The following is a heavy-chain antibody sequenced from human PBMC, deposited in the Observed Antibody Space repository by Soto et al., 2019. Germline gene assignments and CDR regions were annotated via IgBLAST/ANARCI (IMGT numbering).Heavy chain of an antibody. D-gene: IGHD1-26*01. CDR2: IYHSGSP. V-gene: IGHV4-4*02. Sequence: QVQLRQSGPGLVKTSGTLSLTCAVSGGSVSSTNWWTWVRQPPGKRLEWIGEIYHSGSPTYSPSLRGRATISVDTSNNQYSLRLRSVTPADTAVYYCATLPPRSGVTLLPIPTWGQGIQVTVSS. CDR1: GGSVSSTNW. CDR3: ATLPPRSGVTLLPIPT. J-gene: IGHJ5*02.